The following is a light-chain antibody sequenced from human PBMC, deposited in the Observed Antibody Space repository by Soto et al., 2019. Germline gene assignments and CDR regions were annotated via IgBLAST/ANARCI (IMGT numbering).Light chain of an antibody. CDR2: DAT. CDR3: QVWASTAEFFV. V-gene: IGLV3-21*02. J-gene: IGLJ1*01. CDR1: KIGSKI. Sequence: SSELTQPPSVSVVPGQSARITCAGDKIGSKIVHWNKQRPGQAPVAVVFDATDRPSGIPDRISASRSGDTATLTISRVDAGDEADYYCQVWASTAEFFVFVSGNKVTVL.